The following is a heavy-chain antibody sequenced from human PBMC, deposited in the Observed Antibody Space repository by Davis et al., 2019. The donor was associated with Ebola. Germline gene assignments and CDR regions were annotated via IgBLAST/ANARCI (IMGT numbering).Heavy chain of an antibody. D-gene: IGHD1-26*01. J-gene: IGHJ4*02. V-gene: IGHV3-30*18. CDR2: ISYDGSNK. CDR3: AKRDGSAEDY. Sequence: GESLKISCAASGFTFSSYAMHWVRQAPGKGLEWVAVISYDGSNKYYADSVKGRFTISRDNSKNTLYLQMNSLRAEDTAVYYCAKRDGSAEDYWGQGTLVTVSS. CDR1: GFTFSSYA.